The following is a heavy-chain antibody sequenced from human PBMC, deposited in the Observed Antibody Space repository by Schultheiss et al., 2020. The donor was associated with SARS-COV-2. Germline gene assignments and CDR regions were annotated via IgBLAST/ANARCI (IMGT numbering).Heavy chain of an antibody. CDR3: ARGAKYGSGRFDP. Sequence: SETLSLTCTVSGGSISSYYWSWIRQPPGKGLEWIGYIYYSGSTYYNPSLKSRVTMSVDTSKSQLSLKLSSVTAADTAVYYCARGAKYGSGRFDPWGQGTLVTVSS. CDR1: GGSISSYY. D-gene: IGHD3-10*01. CDR2: IYYSGST. V-gene: IGHV4-59*12. J-gene: IGHJ5*02.